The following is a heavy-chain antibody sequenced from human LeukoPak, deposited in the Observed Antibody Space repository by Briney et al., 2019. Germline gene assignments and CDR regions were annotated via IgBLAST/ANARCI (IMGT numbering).Heavy chain of an antibody. J-gene: IGHJ4*02. CDR1: GFTFSSYS. CDR3: ARVGSSLTYYFDY. V-gene: IGHV3-48*04. CDR2: ISSSSSTI. D-gene: IGHD6-13*01. Sequence: GGSLRLSCAASGFTFSSYSMNWVRQAPGKGLEWVSYISSSSSTIYYADSVKGRFTISRDDAKNSLYLQMNSLRPEDTAVYYCARVGSSLTYYFDYWGQGTLVTVSS.